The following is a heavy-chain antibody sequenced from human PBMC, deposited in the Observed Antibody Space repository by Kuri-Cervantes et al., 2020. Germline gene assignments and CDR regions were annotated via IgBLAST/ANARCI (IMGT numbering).Heavy chain of an antibody. D-gene: IGHD1-26*01. CDR1: GFTFSSYA. CDR2: IYSGGST. V-gene: IGHV3-NL1*01. J-gene: IGHJ4*02. Sequence: ETLSLTCAASGFTFSSYAMHWVRQAPGKGLEWVSVIYSGGSTYYADSVKGRFTISRDNSKNTLYLQMNSLRAEDTAVYYCARDPPLTDSGSYWFDYWGQGTLVTVSS. CDR3: ARDPPLTDSGSYWFDY.